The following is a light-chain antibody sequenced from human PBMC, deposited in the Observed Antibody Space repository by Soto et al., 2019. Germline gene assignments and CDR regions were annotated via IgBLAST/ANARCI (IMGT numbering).Light chain of an antibody. CDR3: SSYTTSAPYV. CDR1: SSDVGAYNF. V-gene: IGLV2-14*01. Sequence: QSALAQPASGSGSPGQSITISCTGTSSDVGAYNFVSWYQHHPGRAPKLIIYEVTIRPSGVSNRFSGSKSGNTASLTISGLQAEDEADYYCSSYTTSAPYVFGSGTKVTVL. CDR2: EVT. J-gene: IGLJ1*01.